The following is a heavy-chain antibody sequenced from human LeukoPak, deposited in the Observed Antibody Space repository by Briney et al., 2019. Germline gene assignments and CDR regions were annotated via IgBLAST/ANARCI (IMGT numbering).Heavy chain of an antibody. CDR2: IKQDGSEK. V-gene: IGHV3-7*01. Sequence: GGSLRLSCAASGFTFSNYWMTWVRQAPGKGLEWVADIKQDGSEKLYVNSVRGRVTISRDNAKKSLFLQMNSLRAEDTAVYYCARDNGVVHGVYYMDVWGKGTTVTVS. CDR1: GFTFSNYW. J-gene: IGHJ6*03. CDR3: ARDNGVVHGVYYMDV. D-gene: IGHD3-3*01.